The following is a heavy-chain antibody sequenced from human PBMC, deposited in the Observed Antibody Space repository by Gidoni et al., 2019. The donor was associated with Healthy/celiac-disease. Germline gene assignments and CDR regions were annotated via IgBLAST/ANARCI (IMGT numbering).Heavy chain of an antibody. V-gene: IGHV4-38-2*01. CDR2: IYHSGST. CDR3: ARVEQWLSKKFDY. J-gene: IGHJ4*02. Sequence: QVQLQESGPGMVKPSETLSLTCAVSGYSISSGYSWGWIRQPPGKGLEWIGSIYHSGSTYYNPSLKSRVTISVDTSKNQFSLKLSSVTAADTAVYYCARVEQWLSKKFDYWGQGTLVTVSS. D-gene: IGHD6-19*01. CDR1: GYSISSGYS.